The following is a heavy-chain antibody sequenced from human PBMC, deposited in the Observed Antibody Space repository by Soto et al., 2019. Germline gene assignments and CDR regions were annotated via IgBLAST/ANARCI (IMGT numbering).Heavy chain of an antibody. D-gene: IGHD3-10*01. CDR3: ARRHYGSGSYYGRYYYGMDV. Sequence: SETLSLTCAVYGGSFSGYYWSWIRQPPGKGLEWIGEINHSGSTNYNPSLKSRVTISVDTSRNQFSLKLSSVTAADTAVYYCARRHYGSGSYYGRYYYGMDVWGQGTTVTVSS. CDR1: GGSFSGYY. J-gene: IGHJ6*02. V-gene: IGHV4-34*01. CDR2: INHSGST.